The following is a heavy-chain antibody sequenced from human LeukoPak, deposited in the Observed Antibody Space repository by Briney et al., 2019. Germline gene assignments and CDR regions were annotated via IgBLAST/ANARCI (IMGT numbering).Heavy chain of an antibody. V-gene: IGHV3-23*01. CDR2: IGDSGGIT. CDR3: AKRRGYSGYDYFDY. J-gene: IGHJ4*02. D-gene: IGHD5-12*01. CDR1: GFTFSDFA. Sequence: GGSLRLSCAVSGFTFSDFAMSWVRQAPGKGLEWVSTIGDSGGITYYADSVKGRFIISRDNSKNKLDLQMNSLRAEDTAVYYCAKRRGYSGYDYFDYWGQGTLVTVSS.